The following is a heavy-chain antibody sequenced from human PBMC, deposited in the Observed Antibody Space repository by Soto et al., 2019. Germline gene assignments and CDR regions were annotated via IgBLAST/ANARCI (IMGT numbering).Heavy chain of an antibody. D-gene: IGHD3-3*01. Sequence: ASVKVSFKASGGTFSSYAISWVRQAPGQGLEWMGGIIPIFGTANYAQKFQGRVTITADKSTSTAYMELSSLRSEDTAVYYCARSRPARYYDFWSGYAYYFDYWGQGTLVTVSS. V-gene: IGHV1-69*06. J-gene: IGHJ4*02. CDR3: ARSRPARYYDFWSGYAYYFDY. CDR1: GGTFSSYA. CDR2: IIPIFGTA.